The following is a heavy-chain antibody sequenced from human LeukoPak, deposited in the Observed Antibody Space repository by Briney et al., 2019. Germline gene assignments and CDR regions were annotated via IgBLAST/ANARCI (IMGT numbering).Heavy chain of an antibody. J-gene: IGHJ4*02. V-gene: IGHV4-39*01. Sequence: PSETLSLTCNVSGGSISSRSYYWGRIRQPPGKGLEWIGSIYYSGSTYYNPSLKSRVTMSVDTSKTQFSLKLSSVTAADTAVYYCARQVTAVAGTFDYWGQGTLVTVSS. CDR3: ARQVTAVAGTFDY. CDR2: IYYSGST. D-gene: IGHD6-19*01. CDR1: GGSISSRSYY.